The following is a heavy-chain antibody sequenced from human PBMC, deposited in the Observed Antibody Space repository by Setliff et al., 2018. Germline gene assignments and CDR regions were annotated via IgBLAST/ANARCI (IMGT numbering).Heavy chain of an antibody. D-gene: IGHD2-21*02. V-gene: IGHV4-38-2*02. J-gene: IGHJ5*02. Sequence: SETLSLTCAVSDYSISSGYYWGWIRQPPGKGLEWIGSVYYSGSTYYNPSLKSRVTISIDTSKNQFSLKLSSVTAADTAVYFCARDRLRGWFDPWGQGTLVTVSS. CDR3: ARDRLRGWFDP. CDR1: DYSISSGYY. CDR2: VYYSGST.